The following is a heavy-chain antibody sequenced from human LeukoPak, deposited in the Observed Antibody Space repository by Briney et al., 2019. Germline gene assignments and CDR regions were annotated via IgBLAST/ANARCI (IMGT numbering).Heavy chain of an antibody. CDR2: IGTAGDT. CDR1: GFTFSSYD. J-gene: IGHJ4*02. D-gene: IGHD4-17*01. Sequence: GGSLRLSCAASGFTFSSYDMHWVRQTTGKSLEWVSAIGTAGDTYYPGSVKGRFTISRDNAKNSLYLQMNSLRAEDTAVYYCARVSPNTVTTLQYFDYWGQGTLVTASS. CDR3: ARVSPNTVTTLQYFDY. V-gene: IGHV3-13*01.